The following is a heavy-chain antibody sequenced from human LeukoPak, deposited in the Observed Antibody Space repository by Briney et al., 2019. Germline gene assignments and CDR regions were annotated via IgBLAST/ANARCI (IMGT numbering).Heavy chain of an antibody. J-gene: IGHJ4*02. D-gene: IGHD3-16*01. CDR2: VKQDGNEK. V-gene: IGHV3-7*01. CDR1: GFTFRSYW. CDR3: ARLGGETTRFDL. Sequence: GGSLRLSCAASGFTFRSYWMSWVRQAPGRGLDWVATVKQDGNEKHYVDSVKGRFTISRDNAENSLYLQMNSLRAEDTALYYCARLGGETTRFDLWGQGALVTVSS.